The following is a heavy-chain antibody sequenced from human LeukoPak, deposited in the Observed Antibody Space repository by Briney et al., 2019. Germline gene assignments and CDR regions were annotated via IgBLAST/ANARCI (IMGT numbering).Heavy chain of an antibody. D-gene: IGHD6-13*01. CDR3: VRVEVAATATKPDY. V-gene: IGHV3-74*01. J-gene: IGHJ4*02. CDR1: GFTFGTYW. CDR2: INSDGSST. Sequence: PGGSLRLSCAASGFTFGTYWMHWVRQAPGKGLVWVSRINSDGSSTTYADSVRGRFTTSRDNAKNTLYLQMSSLRVEDTAVYYCVRVEVAATATKPDYWGQGTLVTVSS.